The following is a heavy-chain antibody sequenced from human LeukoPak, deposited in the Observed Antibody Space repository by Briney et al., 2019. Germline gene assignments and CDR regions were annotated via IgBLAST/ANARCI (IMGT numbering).Heavy chain of an antibody. CDR3: ARDSGSCRGCAFDI. D-gene: IGHD1-26*01. J-gene: IGHJ3*02. CDR2: TNRDGSEK. Sequence: GGSLRLSCAASEFTFSNFWMSWVRQVPGKGLEWVANTNRDGSEKYYVVSVKGRVTIPRDNAMNFLYLQLNSLRVDDTAVYYCARDSGSCRGCAFDIWGQGTVVTVSS. CDR1: EFTFSNFW. V-gene: IGHV3-7*01.